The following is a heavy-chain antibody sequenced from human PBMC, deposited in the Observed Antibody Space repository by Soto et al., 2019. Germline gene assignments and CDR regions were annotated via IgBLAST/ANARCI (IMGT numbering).Heavy chain of an antibody. CDR2: ISRSGNTM. CDR3: VREGRSSTSCNTGCAFDI. J-gene: IGHJ3*02. V-gene: IGHV3-48*04. D-gene: IGHD2-2*02. Sequence: EVQLVEPGGGLVQPGGSLRLSCAASGFTFSSYSMNWVRQAPGKGLEWVSYISRSGNTMYYGDYVKGRFTISRDNAENSVFLQMISLRAEDTAVYYCVREGRSSTSCNTGCAFDIWGQGTMVTVSS. CDR1: GFTFSSYS.